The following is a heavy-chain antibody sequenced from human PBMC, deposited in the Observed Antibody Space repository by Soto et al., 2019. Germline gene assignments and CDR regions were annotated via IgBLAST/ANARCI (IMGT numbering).Heavy chain of an antibody. CDR2: ISYDGSNK. CDR3: AKSDGY. CDR1: ESTFRRYS. V-gene: IGHV3-30*18. Sequence: GGSLRLSCEASESTFRRYSMHWVRQAPGKGLEWVAVISYDGSNKYYADSVKGRFTISRDNSKNTLYLQMNSLRAEDTAVYYCAKSDGYWGQGTLVTVSS. J-gene: IGHJ4*02.